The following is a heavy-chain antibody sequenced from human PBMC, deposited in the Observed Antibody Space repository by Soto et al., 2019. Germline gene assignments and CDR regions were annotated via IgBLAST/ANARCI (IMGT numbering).Heavy chain of an antibody. J-gene: IGHJ4*02. D-gene: IGHD4-17*01. CDR3: VRTTHDYGDRH. Sequence: QVQLVQSGAEVKKPGASVKVSCKASGYTFTSYDINWVRQATGQGLEGMGWMNPNSGNTGYAQKFQGRVAMTRNTSISIAYMVLSSLRSGDTAVCYGVRTTHDYGDRHWGQGTLVSVSS. CDR1: GYTFTSYD. V-gene: IGHV1-8*01. CDR2: MNPNSGNT.